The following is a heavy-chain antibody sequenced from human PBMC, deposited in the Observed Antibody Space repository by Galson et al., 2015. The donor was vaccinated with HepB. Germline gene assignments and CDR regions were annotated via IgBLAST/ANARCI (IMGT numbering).Heavy chain of an antibody. D-gene: IGHD3-10*01. Sequence: SLRLSCAASGFTVSNYAMSWVRQAPGKGLEWVAGISGSGSSTYYADSVKGRFTISRDNSKRTLYLQMNSLRGEDTAVYYCAKDRSRDYYGSGSYHSLYSYGMDVWGQGTTVTVSS. CDR2: ISGSGSST. J-gene: IGHJ6*02. CDR3: AKDRSRDYYGSGSYHSLYSYGMDV. CDR1: GFTVSNYA. V-gene: IGHV3-23*01.